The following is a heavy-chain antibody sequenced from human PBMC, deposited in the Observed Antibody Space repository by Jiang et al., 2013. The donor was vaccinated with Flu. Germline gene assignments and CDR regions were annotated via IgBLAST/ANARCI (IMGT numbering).Heavy chain of an antibody. D-gene: IGHD5-24*01. V-gene: IGHV5-51*01. CDR3: ARRVGGPWLQLQPFDY. J-gene: IGHJ4*02. CDR2: IYPGDSDT. Sequence: GAEVKKPGESLKISCKGSGYSFTSYWIGWVRQMPGEGLEWMGIIYPGDSDTRYSPSFQGQVTISADKSISTAYLQWSSLKASDTAMYYCARRVGGPWLQLQPFDYWGQGTLVTVSS. CDR1: GYSFTSYW.